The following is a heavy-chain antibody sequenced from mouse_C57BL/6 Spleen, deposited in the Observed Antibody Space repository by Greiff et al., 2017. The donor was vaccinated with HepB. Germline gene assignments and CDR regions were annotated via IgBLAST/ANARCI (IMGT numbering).Heavy chain of an antibody. J-gene: IGHJ3*01. CDR3: AKGLYYYGSSALAY. V-gene: IGHV5-4*01. D-gene: IGHD1-1*01. Sequence: EVQLQESGGGLVKPGGSLKLSCAASGFTFSSYAMSWVRQTPEKRLEWVATISDGGSYTYYPDNVKGRFTISRDNAKNNLYLQMSHLKSEDTAMYYYAKGLYYYGSSALAYWGQGTLVTVSA. CDR1: GFTFSSYA. CDR2: ISDGGSYT.